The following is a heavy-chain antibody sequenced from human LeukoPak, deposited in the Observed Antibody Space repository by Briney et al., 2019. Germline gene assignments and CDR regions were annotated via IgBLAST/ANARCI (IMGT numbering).Heavy chain of an antibody. Sequence: GGSLRLSCAVSGFTFSNAWMSWVRQAPGKGLEWVGRIKSKTDGGTTDYAAPVKGRFTISRDDSKNTLYLQMNSLKTEDTAVYYCQITYCSSTSCYVGESFDYWGQGTLVTVSS. J-gene: IGHJ4*02. CDR1: GFTFSNAW. D-gene: IGHD2-2*01. CDR3: QITYCSSTSCYVGESFDY. V-gene: IGHV3-15*01. CDR2: IKSKTDGGTT.